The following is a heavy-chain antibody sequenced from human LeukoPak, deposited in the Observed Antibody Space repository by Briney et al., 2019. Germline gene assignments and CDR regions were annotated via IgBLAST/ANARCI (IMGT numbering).Heavy chain of an antibody. CDR2: MNPNSGNT. D-gene: IGHD2-2*02. V-gene: IGHV1-8*01. CDR1: GYTFTSYD. Sequence: ASVKISCKASGYTFTSYDINWVRQAPGQGVEWMGWMNPNSGNTGYAQKFQGRVTMTRNTSISTAYMELSSLRSEDTAVYYCARVILWGYCSSTSCYMAFDPWGQGTLVTVSS. J-gene: IGHJ5*02. CDR3: ARVILWGYCSSTSCYMAFDP.